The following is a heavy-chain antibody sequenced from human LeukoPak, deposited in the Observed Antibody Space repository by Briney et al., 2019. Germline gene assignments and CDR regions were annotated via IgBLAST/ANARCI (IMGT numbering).Heavy chain of an antibody. D-gene: IGHD1-26*01. CDR2: VSGGGVNT. CDR1: GFTFSTYG. J-gene: IGHJ4*02. Sequence: GGSLRLACAASGFTFSTYGLSWVRQAPGRGLEWVSIVSGGGVNTYYVDSVKGRFTISRDNSKNTLYLQMNSLRVEDTAVYYCAKVLSGSQDYWGQGTLVTVFS. CDR3: AKVLSGSQDY. V-gene: IGHV3-23*01.